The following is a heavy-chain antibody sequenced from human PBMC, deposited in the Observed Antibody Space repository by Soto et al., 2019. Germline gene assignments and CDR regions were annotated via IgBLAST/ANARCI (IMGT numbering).Heavy chain of an antibody. V-gene: IGHV5-51*01. Sequence: RMIQKTGKGLEWMGIIYPGDSDTRYSPSFQGQVTISADKSISTAYLQWSSLKASDTAMYYCEKRLVGATSGMDVWVQGTTVTVTS. CDR2: IYPGDSDT. J-gene: IGHJ6*02. CDR3: EKRLVGATSGMDV. D-gene: IGHD1-26*01.